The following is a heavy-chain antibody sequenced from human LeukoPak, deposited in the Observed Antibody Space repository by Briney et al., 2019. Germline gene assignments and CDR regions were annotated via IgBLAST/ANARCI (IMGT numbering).Heavy chain of an antibody. D-gene: IGHD5-18*01. V-gene: IGHV3-15*01. CDR1: GFTFSNIW. CDR3: TGDLRWVQLPNFNY. CDR2: IKSNTDGGTT. Sequence: GGSLRLSCAASGFTFSNIWMTWVRQAPGKGLEWVGRIKSNTDGGTTDYAAPVKGRFTISRDDSQTTLYLQMHSLKAEDTAVYYCTGDLRWVQLPNFNYWGQGTLVTVSS. J-gene: IGHJ4*02.